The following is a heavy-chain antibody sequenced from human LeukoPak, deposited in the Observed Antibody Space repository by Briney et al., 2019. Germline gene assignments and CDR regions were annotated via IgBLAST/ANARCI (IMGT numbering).Heavy chain of an antibody. Sequence: KPSETLSLTCTVSGGSISSYYWSWIRQPPGKGLEWIGYIYYSGSTNYNPSLKSRVTISVDTSKNQFSLKLSSVTAADTAVYYCARLVPTGYWYFDLWGRGTLVTVSS. CDR3: ARLVPTGYWYFDL. CDR1: GGSISSYY. J-gene: IGHJ2*01. CDR2: IYYSGST. D-gene: IGHD4/OR15-4a*01. V-gene: IGHV4-59*08.